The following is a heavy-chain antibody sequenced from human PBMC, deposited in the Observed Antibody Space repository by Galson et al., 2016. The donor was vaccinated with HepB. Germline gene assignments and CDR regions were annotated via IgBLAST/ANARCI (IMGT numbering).Heavy chain of an antibody. Sequence: SGFTFSDVWMSWVRQAPGKGLEWVGRIKSKTYAGTADYTAPVKGRFTISRDDSKNMVYLQMNSLNTEDTAVYYCRRVGAAPNRDHWGQATQVTVSS. CDR2: IKSKTYAGTA. CDR3: RRVGAAPNRDH. CDR1: GFTFSDVW. V-gene: IGHV3-15*01. J-gene: IGHJ5*02. D-gene: IGHD3-16*01.